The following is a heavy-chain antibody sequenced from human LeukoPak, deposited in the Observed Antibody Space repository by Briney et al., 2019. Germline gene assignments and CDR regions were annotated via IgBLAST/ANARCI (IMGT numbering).Heavy chain of an antibody. CDR1: GGPISSYH. CDR2: IYHSGST. CDR3: ARNPSYSSSWSVAFDI. V-gene: IGHV4-59*12. Sequence: SETLSLTCTVSGGPISSYHWSWIRQPPGKGLEWIGYIYHSGSTYYNPSLKSRVTISVDRSKNQFSLKLSSVTAADTAVYYCARNPSYSSSWSVAFDIWGQGTMVTVSS. D-gene: IGHD6-13*01. J-gene: IGHJ3*02.